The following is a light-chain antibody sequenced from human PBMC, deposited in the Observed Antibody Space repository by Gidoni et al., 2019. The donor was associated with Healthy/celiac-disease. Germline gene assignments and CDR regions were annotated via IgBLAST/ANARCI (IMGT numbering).Light chain of an antibody. CDR1: QSVSSS. V-gene: IGKV3-11*01. CDR3: QQRSNWPIT. CDR2: DAS. J-gene: IGKJ5*01. Sequence: ELVLPQSPATLSLSPGERATLSCRASQSVSSSLAWYQQKPGQAPRLLIYDASNRATGIPARFSGSGSGTDFTLTISSLEPEDFAVYYCQQRSNWPITFXQXTRLEIK.